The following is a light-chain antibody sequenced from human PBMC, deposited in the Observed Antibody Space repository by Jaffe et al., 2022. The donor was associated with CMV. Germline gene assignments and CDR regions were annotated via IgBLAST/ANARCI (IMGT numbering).Light chain of an antibody. CDR3: QSGDSTATYVV. CDR2: KDT. Sequence: SYELTQPPSVSVSPGQTARIPCSGDALPKKYAYWYQQKSGQAPVLVIYKDTERPSGIPERFSGSSSGTIVTLTISGVQAEDEADYYCQSGDSTATYVVFGGGTKLTVL. J-gene: IGLJ2*01. CDR1: ALPKKY. V-gene: IGLV3-25*03.